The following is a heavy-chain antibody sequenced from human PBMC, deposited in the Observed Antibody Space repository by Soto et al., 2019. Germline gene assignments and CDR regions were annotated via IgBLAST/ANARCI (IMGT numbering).Heavy chain of an antibody. D-gene: IGHD3-3*01. Sequence: EVQLLESGGGLVQPGGSLRISCAASGFTFSTYSMTWVRQAPGKGLEWVSTISGSGGSTYYIDSLKGRFTISRDNSKNTLYLQMTSMRAEDTAIYYCAKDWTSIWGQGTMVAVSS. CDR3: AKDWTSI. CDR2: ISGSGGST. CDR1: GFTFSTYS. J-gene: IGHJ3*02. V-gene: IGHV3-23*01.